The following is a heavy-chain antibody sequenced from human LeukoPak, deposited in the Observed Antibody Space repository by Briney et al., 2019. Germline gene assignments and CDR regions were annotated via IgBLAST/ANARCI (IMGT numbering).Heavy chain of an antibody. J-gene: IGHJ4*02. CDR3: ARSWPIVVVPAASAAGDY. CDR2: ISGGYINNT. CDR1: GYTFTNYG. D-gene: IGHD2-2*01. V-gene: IGHV1-18*01. Sequence: ASVKVSCKASGYTFTNYGFSWVRQAPGQGLEWMGWISGGYINNTNYAQKVQGRVTMTTDASTSTTYMELRSLRSDDTAVYYCARSWPIVVVPAASAAGDYWGQGTLVTVSS.